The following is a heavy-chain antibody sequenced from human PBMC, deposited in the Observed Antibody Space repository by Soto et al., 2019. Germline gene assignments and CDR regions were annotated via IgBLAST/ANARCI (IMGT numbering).Heavy chain of an antibody. CDR2: ISSSSSTI. CDR3: ARDIPFGLGLTDREAGMPNWFDP. CDR1: GFTFSSYS. V-gene: IGHV3-48*01. Sequence: GGSLRLSCAASGFTFSSYSMNWVRQAPGKGLEWVSYISSSSSTIYYADSVKGRFTISRDNAKNSLYLQMNSLRAEDTAVYYCARDIPFGLGLTDREAGMPNWFDPWGQGTLVTVSS. D-gene: IGHD2-2*01. J-gene: IGHJ5*02.